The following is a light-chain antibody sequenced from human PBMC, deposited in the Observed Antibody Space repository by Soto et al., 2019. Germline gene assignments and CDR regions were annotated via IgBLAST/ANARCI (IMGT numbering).Light chain of an antibody. CDR1: QSISTY. V-gene: IGKV1-39*01. CDR2: AAS. J-gene: IGKJ1*01. Sequence: DIQITQSPSSLSASVGDRVTITCRASQSISTYLNWYQQKPGKAPKLLIYAASSLQSGVPSRFSGSGSGTDFTLTISSLQPEDFATYYCQQSHSTPLLFGQGTKVDIK. CDR3: QQSHSTPLL.